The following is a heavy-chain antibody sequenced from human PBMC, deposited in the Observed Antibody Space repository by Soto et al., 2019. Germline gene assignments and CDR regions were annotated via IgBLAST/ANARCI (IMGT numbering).Heavy chain of an antibody. J-gene: IGHJ6*02. CDR2: INSDGSTT. Sequence: PGGSLRLSCAASGFTFSSYWMHWVRQAPGKGLVWVSHINSDGSTTNYADSVKGRFTISRDNTKNTLYLQMNSLRAEDTAVYYCATPRGYAMDAWGQGTTVTVSS. CDR3: ATPRGYAMDA. V-gene: IGHV3-74*01. CDR1: GFTFSSYW.